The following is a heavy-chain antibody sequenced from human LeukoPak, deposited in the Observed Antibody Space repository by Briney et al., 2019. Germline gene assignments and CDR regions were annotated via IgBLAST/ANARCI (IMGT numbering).Heavy chain of an antibody. CDR3: ASGEWELDAFDY. CDR2: ISSSGSTI. V-gene: IGHV3-48*03. CDR1: GFTFSSYE. J-gene: IGHJ4*02. D-gene: IGHD1-26*01. Sequence: GGSLRLSCAASGFTFSSYEMHWVRQAPGKGLEWVSYISSSGSTIHYADSVKGRFTISRDNAKNSLYLQMNSLRAEDTAVYYCASGEWELDAFDYWGQGTLVTVSS.